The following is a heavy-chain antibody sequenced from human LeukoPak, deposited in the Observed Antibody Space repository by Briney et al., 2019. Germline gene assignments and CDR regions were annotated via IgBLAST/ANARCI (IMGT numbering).Heavy chain of an antibody. V-gene: IGHV4-59*11. CDR3: ARDSGSSGYRFDY. CDR2: IHYSGST. D-gene: IGHD3-22*01. J-gene: IGHJ4*02. Sequence: PSETLSLTCTVSGGSISSHYWSWIRQPPGKELEWIAYIHYSGSTNYNPSIKSRVTISVDTSKNQFSLKLSSVTAADTAVYYCARDSGSSGYRFDYWGQGILVTVSS. CDR1: GGSISSHY.